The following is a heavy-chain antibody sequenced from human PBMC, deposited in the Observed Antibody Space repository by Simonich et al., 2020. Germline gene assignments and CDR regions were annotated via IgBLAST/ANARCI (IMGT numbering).Heavy chain of an antibody. Sequence: QVQLVQSGAEVKKPGASVKVSCKASGYTFTSYDINWVRKATGQGLGWMDWLNPNSGKTGYAQKFQGRVTITRNTSISTAYMELSSLRSEDTAVYYCARARYCSSTSCYNWFDPWGQGTLVTVSS. J-gene: IGHJ5*02. CDR1: GYTFTSYD. D-gene: IGHD2-2*01. CDR2: LNPNSGKT. V-gene: IGHV1-8*03. CDR3: ARARYCSSTSCYNWFDP.